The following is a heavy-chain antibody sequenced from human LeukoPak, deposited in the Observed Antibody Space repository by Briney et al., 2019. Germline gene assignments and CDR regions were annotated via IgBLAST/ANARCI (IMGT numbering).Heavy chain of an antibody. D-gene: IGHD6-13*01. Sequence: GASVKVSCKASGYTFTGYYMHWVRQAPGQGLEWMGWINPNSGGTNYAQKFQGRVTMTRDTSISTAYMELSRLRSDDTAVYYCARTSSSWPTDAFDIWGQGTMVIVSS. CDR1: GYTFTGYY. CDR3: ARTSSSWPTDAFDI. V-gene: IGHV1-2*02. J-gene: IGHJ3*02. CDR2: INPNSGGT.